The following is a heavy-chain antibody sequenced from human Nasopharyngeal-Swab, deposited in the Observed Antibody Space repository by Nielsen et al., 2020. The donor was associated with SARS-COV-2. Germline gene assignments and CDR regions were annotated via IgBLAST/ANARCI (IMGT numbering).Heavy chain of an antibody. J-gene: IGHJ3*01. CDR2: ISTTTATI. CDR3: AREVPYSGHDDAFDL. V-gene: IGHV3-48*03. CDR1: GLGFSNYE. Sequence: SLNIPCAASGLGFSNYEMNWVRQAPGKGLEWISYISTTTATIYYADSVKGRFTISRDNAKNSLYLQMNSLRAEDTAVYYCAREVPYSGHDDAFDLWGQGTMVTVSS. D-gene: IGHD5-12*01.